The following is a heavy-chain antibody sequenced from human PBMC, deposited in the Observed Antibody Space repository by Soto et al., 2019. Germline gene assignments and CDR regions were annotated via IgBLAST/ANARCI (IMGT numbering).Heavy chain of an antibody. CDR1: GLTFSTSA. V-gene: IGHV3-30-3*01. CDR3: ARNTDHRLVRGWLDP. J-gene: IGHJ5*02. CDR2: ISHDGSHE. D-gene: IGHD3-10*01. Sequence: GSLRLSCAASGLTFSTSAMHWVRQAPGKGLEWVALISHDGSHEYYGDSVKGRFSVSRDNSHNILHLQMNSLRIEDTAVYFCARNTDHRLVRGWLDPWGQGTLVTVSS.